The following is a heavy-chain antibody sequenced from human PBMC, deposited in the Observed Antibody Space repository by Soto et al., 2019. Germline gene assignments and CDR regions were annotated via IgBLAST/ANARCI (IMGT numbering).Heavy chain of an antibody. CDR1: GGTFSSYA. D-gene: IGHD3-3*01. V-gene: IGHV1-69*06. J-gene: IGHJ6*02. CDR3: ARGVWSGLGRTYYYGMDV. Sequence: SVKVSCKASGGTFSSYAISWVRQAPGQGLEWMGGIIPIFGTANYAQKFQGRVTITADKSTSTAYMELSSLRSEDTAVYYCARGVWSGLGRTYYYGMDVWGQGTTVTAP. CDR2: IIPIFGTA.